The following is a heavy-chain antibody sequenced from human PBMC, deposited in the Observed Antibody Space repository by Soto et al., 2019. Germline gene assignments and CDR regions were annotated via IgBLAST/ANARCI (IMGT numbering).Heavy chain of an antibody. CDR1: GGSVSSGSYY. J-gene: IGHJ5*02. CDR2: IYYSGST. Sequence: PSETLSLTCTVSGGSVSSGSYYWSWIRQPPGKGLEWIGYIYYSGSTNYNPSLKSRVTISVDTSKNQFSLKLSSVTAADTAVYYCARVVVVTARWFDPWGQGTLVTVSS. D-gene: IGHD2-21*02. V-gene: IGHV4-61*01. CDR3: ARVVVVTARWFDP.